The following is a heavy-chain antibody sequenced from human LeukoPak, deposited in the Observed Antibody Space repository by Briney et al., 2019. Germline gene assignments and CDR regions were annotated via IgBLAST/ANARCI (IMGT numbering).Heavy chain of an antibody. CDR1: GFTFSSYS. D-gene: IGHD3-10*01. Sequence: GGSLRLSCAASGFTFSSYSMNWVRQAPGKGLEWVSSIGSSSSYIYYADSLKGRFTISRDNAKNSLYLQMNSLRAEDTAVYYCARGRGGSGSYYKGGWFDPWGQGTLVTVSS. CDR3: ARGRGGSGSYYKGGWFDP. J-gene: IGHJ5*02. V-gene: IGHV3-21*01. CDR2: IGSSSSYI.